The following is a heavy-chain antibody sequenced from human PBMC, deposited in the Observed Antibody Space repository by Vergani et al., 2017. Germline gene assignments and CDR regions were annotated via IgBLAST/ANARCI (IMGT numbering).Heavy chain of an antibody. Sequence: QVQLQESGPGLVKPSETLSLTCAVSGFSIDNGYYWDWIRQPPGKGLEWIGSIYRTGRTHFNPSLKSRVTISIDTSKNRFSLRLSSVTTADTAVYYCARDTFEYDSGSYDDTFDSWGQGTMVIVSS. CDR3: ARDTFEYDSGSYDDTFDS. CDR1: GFSIDNGYY. V-gene: IGHV4-38-2*02. CDR2: IYRTGRT. D-gene: IGHD3-10*01. J-gene: IGHJ3*02.